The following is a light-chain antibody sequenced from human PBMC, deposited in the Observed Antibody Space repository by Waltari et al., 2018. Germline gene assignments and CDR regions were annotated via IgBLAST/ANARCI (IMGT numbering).Light chain of an antibody. V-gene: IGLV1-44*01. J-gene: IGLJ2*01. CDR2: SDH. CDR3: ATWDDSLNGPL. Sequence: QSELTQPPSASGTAGQRVTFSCSGDNSNIGSNEISWYQQFPGTAPQLLIDSDHQRLAGVPDRFSASKAGTSASLTISGLQSEDEASYYCATWDDSLNGPLFGGGTKLTVL. CDR1: NSNIGSNE.